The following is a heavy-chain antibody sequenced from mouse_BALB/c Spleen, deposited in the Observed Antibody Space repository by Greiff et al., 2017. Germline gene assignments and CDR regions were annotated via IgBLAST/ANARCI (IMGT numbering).Heavy chain of an antibody. V-gene: IGHV3-2*02. J-gene: IGHJ4*01. D-gene: IGHD1-1*02. Sequence: EVQLQESGPGLVKPSQSLSLTCTVTGYSITSDYAWNWIRQFPGNKLEWMGYISYSGSTSYNPSLKSRISITRDTSKNQFFLQLNSVTTEDTATYYCARYGDGYYPMDYWGQGTSVTVSS. CDR3: ARYGDGYYPMDY. CDR1: GYSITSDYA. CDR2: ISYSGST.